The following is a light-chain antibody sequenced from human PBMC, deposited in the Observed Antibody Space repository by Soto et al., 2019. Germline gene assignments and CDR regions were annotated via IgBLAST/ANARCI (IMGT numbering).Light chain of an antibody. J-gene: IGKJ4*01. CDR1: QTVSSS. V-gene: IGKV3-11*01. CDR3: QQHINWPLT. CDR2: EAS. Sequence: EIVLTQSPATLSLSPGERATLSCRASQTVSSSLAWYQQKPGQAPRLLIYEASNRATGIPARFSGSGSGAVFTLTISSLEPEDFALYYCQQHINWPLTFGGGTKVDIK.